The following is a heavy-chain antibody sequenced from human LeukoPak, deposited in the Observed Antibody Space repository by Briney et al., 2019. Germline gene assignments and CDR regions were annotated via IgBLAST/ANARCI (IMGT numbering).Heavy chain of an antibody. V-gene: IGHV3-30*02. Sequence: PAGSLRLSCAASGFTFSSYGMHCVRQAPGKGMEWVAFIRYDGSNKYYADSVKGRFTISRDNSKNTLYLQMNSLRAEDTAVYYCAKDARIVGATIAAYFQHWGQGTLVTVSS. D-gene: IGHD1-26*01. J-gene: IGHJ1*01. CDR3: AKDARIVGATIAAYFQH. CDR2: IRYDGSNK. CDR1: GFTFSSYG.